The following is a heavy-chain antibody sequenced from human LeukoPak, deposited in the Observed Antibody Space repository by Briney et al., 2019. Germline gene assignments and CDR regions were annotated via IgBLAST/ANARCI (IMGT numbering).Heavy chain of an antibody. D-gene: IGHD3-9*01. CDR1: GDSISSRDYY. Sequence: TSETLSLTCTVSGDSISSRDYYWSWIRQPPGKGLEWIGYIYYSGSTSYNPSLKSRVTISVDTSKNQFSLRLSSVTAADTAVYCCVRGFDGHNAFDIWGQGTMVTVSS. CDR3: VRGFDGHNAFDI. CDR2: IYYSGST. J-gene: IGHJ3*02. V-gene: IGHV4-30-4*08.